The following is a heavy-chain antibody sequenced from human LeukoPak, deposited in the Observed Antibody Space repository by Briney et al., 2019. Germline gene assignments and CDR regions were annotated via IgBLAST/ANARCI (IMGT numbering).Heavy chain of an antibody. CDR3: ARTPIYNWNYGDAFDI. V-gene: IGHV5-51*01. J-gene: IGHJ3*02. CDR2: IYPGDSDT. Sequence: GESLKISCKGSGYSFTSYWIGWVRQMPGKGLEWMGIIYPGDSDTRYSPSFQGQVTISADKSISTAYLQWSSLKASDTAMYYCARTPIYNWNYGDAFDIWGQGTMVTVSS. CDR1: GYSFTSYW. D-gene: IGHD1-7*01.